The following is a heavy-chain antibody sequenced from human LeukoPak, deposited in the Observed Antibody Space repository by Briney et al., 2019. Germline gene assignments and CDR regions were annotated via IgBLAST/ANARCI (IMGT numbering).Heavy chain of an antibody. CDR1: GGSFSGYY. J-gene: IGHJ6*03. D-gene: IGHD1-14*01. Sequence: SETLPLTCAVYGGSFSGYYWSWIRQPPGKGLEWIGEINHSGSTNYNPSLKSRVTISVDTSKNQFSLKLSSVTAADTAVYYCARGASRNLPPTDYYYYMDVWGKGTTVTVSS. CDR2: INHSGST. V-gene: IGHV4-34*01. CDR3: ARGASRNLPPTDYYYYMDV.